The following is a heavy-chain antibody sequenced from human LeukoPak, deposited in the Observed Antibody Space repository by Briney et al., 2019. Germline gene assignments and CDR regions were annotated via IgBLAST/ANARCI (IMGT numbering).Heavy chain of an antibody. Sequence: GGSLRLSCAASGFTFSSYSMNWVRQAPGKGLEWVSSISSSSSYIYYADSVKGRFTISRDNAKNSLYLQMNSLRAEDTAVYYCAKYYYGSGSYYNPIDYWGQGTLVTVSS. D-gene: IGHD3-10*01. CDR2: ISSSSSYI. J-gene: IGHJ4*02. CDR3: AKYYYGSGSYYNPIDY. V-gene: IGHV3-21*04. CDR1: GFTFSSYS.